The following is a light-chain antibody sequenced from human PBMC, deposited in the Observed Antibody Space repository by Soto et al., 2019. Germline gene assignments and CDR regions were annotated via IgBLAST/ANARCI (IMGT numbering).Light chain of an antibody. CDR1: SSDVGSYNY. Sequence: QSALTQPPSASGSPGQSVTISCTGASSDVGSYNYVSWYQQHPGKAPKLMIYEVNKRASGVPDRFSGSKSGNTASLTVSGLQAEDEADYYCSSYAGSNNVVFGGGTKLTVL. CDR3: SSYAGSNNVV. CDR2: EVN. J-gene: IGLJ2*01. V-gene: IGLV2-8*01.